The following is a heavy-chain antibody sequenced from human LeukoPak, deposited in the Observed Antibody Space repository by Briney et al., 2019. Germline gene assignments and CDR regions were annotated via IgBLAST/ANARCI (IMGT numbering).Heavy chain of an antibody. D-gene: IGHD3-3*01. J-gene: IGHJ5*02. Sequence: SETLSLTCIVSGDSINSYSWNWVRQPAGKGLEWIGRIYATGSTNYNPSLQGRVTLSIDTSKRQFSMELSSVTAADTAVYYCARRVSEGGGPLRSGDNWLDPWGQGSLVTVSS. CDR2: IYATGST. CDR1: GDSINSYS. V-gene: IGHV4-4*07. CDR3: ARRVSEGGGPLRSGDNWLDP.